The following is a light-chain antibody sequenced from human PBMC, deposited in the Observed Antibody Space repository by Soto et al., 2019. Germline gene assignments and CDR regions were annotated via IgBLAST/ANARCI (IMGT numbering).Light chain of an antibody. V-gene: IGKV3D-15*01. J-gene: IGKJ1*01. CDR1: QSVSSY. CDR3: QQYNSYWT. CDR2: DAS. Sequence: EIVMTQTPATLSVSPGERATLSCRPSQSVSSYLAWYPEKPGQAPRLLIYDASNRATGIPARFNGSGSGTDFALAISGLQPDDFATYYCQQYNSYWTFGQGTKVDIK.